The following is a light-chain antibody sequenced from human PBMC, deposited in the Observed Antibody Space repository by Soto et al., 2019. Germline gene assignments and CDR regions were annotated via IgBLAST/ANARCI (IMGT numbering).Light chain of an antibody. J-gene: IGKJ1*01. V-gene: IGKV3-20*01. Sequence: EIVLTQSPGTQSLSPGERATLSCRASQSSSSSYLAWYQQKPGQAPRLLIYGASSRATGIPDRFSGSGSGTDFTLTISRLEPEDFAVYYCQQYGSSPPWTFGQGTKVEIK. CDR3: QQYGSSPPWT. CDR2: GAS. CDR1: QSSSSSY.